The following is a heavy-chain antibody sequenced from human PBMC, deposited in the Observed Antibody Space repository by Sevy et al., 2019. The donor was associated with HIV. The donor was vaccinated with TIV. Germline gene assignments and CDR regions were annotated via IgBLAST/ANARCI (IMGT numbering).Heavy chain of an antibody. D-gene: IGHD4-17*01. CDR2: ISYTGST. V-gene: IGHV4-39*01. CDR1: GGSISSTTNY. Sequence: SETLSLTCTVSGGSISSTTNYWDWIRQPPGKGLEWIATISYTGSTYYNPSLESRLTVSVDTSKNQFSLKLSSVTADDTAVDYGARHEYGDYVGWFDPWGQGTLVTVSS. J-gene: IGHJ5*02. CDR3: ARHEYGDYVGWFDP.